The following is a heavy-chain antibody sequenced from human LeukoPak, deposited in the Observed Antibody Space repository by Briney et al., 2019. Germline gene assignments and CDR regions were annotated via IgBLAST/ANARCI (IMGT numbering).Heavy chain of an antibody. D-gene: IGHD1-26*01. CDR1: GGSISSGGYY. J-gene: IGHJ3*02. V-gene: IGHV4-31*03. CDR2: IYYSGST. CDR3: ASGSGSYYADAFDI. Sequence: SETLSLTCTVSGGSISSGGYYWSWIRQHPGKGLEWIGYIYYSGSTYYNPSLKSRVTISVDTSKNQFSLKLSSVTAADTAVYYCASGSGSYYADAFDIWGQGTMVTVSS.